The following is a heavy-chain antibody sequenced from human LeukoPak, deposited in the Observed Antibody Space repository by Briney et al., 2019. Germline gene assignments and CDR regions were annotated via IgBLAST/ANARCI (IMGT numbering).Heavy chain of an antibody. CDR2: IISSSSYI. CDR3: ARDPQYCSGGSCYSFDY. V-gene: IGHV3-21*01. D-gene: IGHD2-15*01. CDR1: GFTFSTYS. Sequence: GGSLGLPCAASGFTFSTYSMNWVRQAPGKGLEWVSSIISSSSYIYYADSVKGRFTISRDNAKNSLYLQMNSLRAEDTAVYYCARDPQYCSGGSCYSFDYWGQGTLVTVSS. J-gene: IGHJ4*02.